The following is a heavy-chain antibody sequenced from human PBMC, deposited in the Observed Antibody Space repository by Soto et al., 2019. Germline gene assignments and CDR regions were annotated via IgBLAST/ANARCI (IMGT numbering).Heavy chain of an antibody. CDR2: KDQDGSGK. V-gene: IGHV3-7*05. J-gene: IGHJ4*02. CDR1: GFTFRAYW. Sequence: EVHLVESGGGLVQRGGSLRLSCAASGFTFRAYWMSWVRQAPGKGLEWVANKDQDGSGKYYVDSVRGRFTISRDNAHNSLYLQTNSLRDEDTAVYFCARRREGTGRTLDYWGQGTLVTVSS. D-gene: IGHD1-1*01. CDR3: ARRREGTGRTLDY.